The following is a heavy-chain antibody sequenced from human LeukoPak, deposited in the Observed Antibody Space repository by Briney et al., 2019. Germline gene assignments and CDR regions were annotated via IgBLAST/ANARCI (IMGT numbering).Heavy chain of an antibody. V-gene: IGHV1-46*01. CDR3: ARDFHYDSSGYYADWYFDL. Sequence: ASVKVSCKASGYTFTSYYMHWVRQAPGQGLEWMGIINPSGGSTSYAQKFQGRVTMTRDTPTSTVYMELSSLRSEDTAVYYCARDFHYDSSGYYADWYFDLWGRGTLVTVSS. CDR2: INPSGGST. D-gene: IGHD3-22*01. CDR1: GYTFTSYY. J-gene: IGHJ2*01.